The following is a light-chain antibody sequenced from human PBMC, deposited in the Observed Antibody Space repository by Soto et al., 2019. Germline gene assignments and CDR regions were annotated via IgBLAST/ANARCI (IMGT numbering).Light chain of an antibody. CDR3: QQSYSTPPYT. CDR1: QSISSY. V-gene: IGKV1-39*01. Sequence: DIQMTQSPSSLSASVGDRVTITCRASQSISSYLNWYQQKPGKAPKLLIYAASSLQSGVPSRFSGSGSGTDFTLTISSLQPEYFATYYCQQSYSTPPYTFGQGTKLEIK. J-gene: IGKJ2*01. CDR2: AAS.